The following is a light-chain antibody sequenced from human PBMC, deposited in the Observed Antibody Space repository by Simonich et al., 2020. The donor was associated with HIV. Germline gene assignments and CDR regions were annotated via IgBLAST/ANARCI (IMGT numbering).Light chain of an antibody. CDR3: QQYHSYSRT. CDR2: DAS. J-gene: IGKJ2*02. V-gene: IGKV1-13*02. CDR1: QGISSA. Sequence: AIQLTQSPSSLSASVGDRVTITCRASQGISSALAWYQQKPGKAPKLLIYDASSLESGVPSRFSGSGSGTEFTLTINSLQPDDFATYYCQQYHSYSRTFGQGTKLEIK.